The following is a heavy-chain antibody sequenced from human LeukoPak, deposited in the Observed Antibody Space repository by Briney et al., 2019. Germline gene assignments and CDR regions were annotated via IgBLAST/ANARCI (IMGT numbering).Heavy chain of an antibody. D-gene: IGHD3-10*01. J-gene: IGHJ4*02. CDR2: INHSGST. CDR3: AKDALIPLTIDIIENSYFDY. Sequence: SETLSLACAVYGGSFSGYYWSWIRQPPGKGLEWIGEINHSGSTNYNPSLKSRVTISVDTSKNQFSLKLSSVTAADTAVYYCAKDALIPLTIDIIENSYFDYWGQGTLVTVSS. V-gene: IGHV4-34*01. CDR1: GGSFSGYY.